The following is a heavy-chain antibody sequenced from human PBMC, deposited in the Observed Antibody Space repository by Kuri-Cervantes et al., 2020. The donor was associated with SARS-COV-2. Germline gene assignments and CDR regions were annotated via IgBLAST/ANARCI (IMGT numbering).Heavy chain of an antibody. CDR2: ISSYNGNT. V-gene: IGHV1-18*01. CDR3: ARASYFTAENWFDP. CDR1: VYTFAIYG. Sequence: ASVKVSSKASVYTFAIYGISWVGQAPGQGLEWMGWISSYNGNTNYAPKLQGGVTMTTDTSTSTAYMELRNLRSDDTAVYYCARASYFTAENWFDPWGQGTLVTVSS. D-gene: IGHD2-21*02. J-gene: IGHJ5*02.